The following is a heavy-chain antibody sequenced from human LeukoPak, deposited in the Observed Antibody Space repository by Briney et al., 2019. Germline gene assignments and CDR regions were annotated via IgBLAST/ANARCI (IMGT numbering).Heavy chain of an antibody. J-gene: IGHJ5*02. Sequence: SETLSLTCTVSGGSISSSGYYWGWIRQPPGKGLEWIASIYYSVSTYYNPSLKSRVTISVDTSKNQLSLKLSSLTAADTAVYYCARHEYSGSYYGLSWFDPWGQGTLVTVSS. CDR1: GGSISSSGYY. D-gene: IGHD1-26*01. CDR3: ARHEYSGSYYGLSWFDP. V-gene: IGHV4-39*01. CDR2: IYYSVST.